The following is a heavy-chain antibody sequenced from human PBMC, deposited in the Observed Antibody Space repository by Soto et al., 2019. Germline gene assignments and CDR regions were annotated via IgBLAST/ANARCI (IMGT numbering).Heavy chain of an antibody. V-gene: IGHV1-69*11. Sequence: VQLVQSGAEVRKPGSSVKASCQVSGVTFSTSTITWVRQAPGQGLEWMGSIIPILGTAKSTQKFQGRVTITADESASVAYMELSSLTSEDTAVYYCARAGFVSGWNEFSGMDVWGQGTTVSFSS. CDR1: GVTFSTST. CDR3: ARAGFVSGWNEFSGMDV. D-gene: IGHD6-19*01. CDR2: IIPILGTA. J-gene: IGHJ6*02.